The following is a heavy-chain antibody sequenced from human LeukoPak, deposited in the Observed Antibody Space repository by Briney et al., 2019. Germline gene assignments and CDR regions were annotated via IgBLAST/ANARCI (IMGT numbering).Heavy chain of an antibody. CDR3: ARDLATRYCPDY. CDR1: GFAFRSYG. J-gene: IGHJ4*02. D-gene: IGHD2-2*01. CDR2: ISYDGSDK. V-gene: IGHV3-30*03. Sequence: QTGGSLRLSCAASGFAFRSYGIHWVRQAPVKGLEWVALISYDGSDKFYADSVKGRFTIYRDNSKNTLYLQMNSLRPEDTAVYYCARDLATRYCPDYWGQGTLVTVSS.